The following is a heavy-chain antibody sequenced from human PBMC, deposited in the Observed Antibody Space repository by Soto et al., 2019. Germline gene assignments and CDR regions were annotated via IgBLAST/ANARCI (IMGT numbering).Heavy chain of an antibody. D-gene: IGHD3-10*01. CDR1: GFTFSNAW. V-gene: IGHV3-15*01. J-gene: IGHJ4*02. CDR3: TTAVYYYDSGSYGTLFDY. Sequence: EVQLVESGGGLVKPGGSLRLSCAASGFTFSNAWMSWVRQAPGKGLEWVGRIKSKSDGGTTDYATPVKGRFTISRDDSKNTLYLQMNSLKTEDTAVYYCTTAVYYYDSGSYGTLFDYWGQGTLVTVSS. CDR2: IKSKSDGGTT.